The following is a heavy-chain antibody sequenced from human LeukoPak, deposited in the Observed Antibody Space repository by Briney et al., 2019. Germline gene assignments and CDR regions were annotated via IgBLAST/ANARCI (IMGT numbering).Heavy chain of an antibody. CDR1: GGSISSGDYY. J-gene: IGHJ4*02. CDR2: IYYSGST. V-gene: IGHV4-30-4*08. D-gene: IGHD1-26*01. Sequence: SQTLSLTCTVSGGSISSGDYYWRWLRQPPGKGLEWIGYIYYSGSTYYNPSLKSRVTISVDTSKNQFSLKLSSVTAAGTAVYYCARERETLFDYWGQGTLVTVSS. CDR3: ARERETLFDY.